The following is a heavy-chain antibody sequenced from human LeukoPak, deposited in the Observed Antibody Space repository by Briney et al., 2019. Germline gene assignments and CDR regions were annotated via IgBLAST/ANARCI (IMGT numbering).Heavy chain of an antibody. CDR2: TRNKANSYTT. Sequence: PGGSLRLSCAASGFTFSDHYMDWVRQAPGKGLEWVGRTRNKANSYTTEYAASVKGRFTISRDDSKNSLYLQMNSLKTEDTAVYYGARAYYDFWSGYYGGNAASYFDYWGQGTLVTVSS. V-gene: IGHV3-72*01. CDR3: ARAYYDFWSGYYGGNAASYFDY. D-gene: IGHD3-3*01. J-gene: IGHJ4*02. CDR1: GFTFSDHY.